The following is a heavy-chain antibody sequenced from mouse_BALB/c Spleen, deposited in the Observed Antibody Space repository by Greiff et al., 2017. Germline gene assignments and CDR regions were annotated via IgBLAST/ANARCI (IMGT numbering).Heavy chain of an antibody. V-gene: IGHV5-4*02. J-gene: IGHJ1*01. CDR1: GFTFSDYY. CDR2: ISDGGSYT. Sequence: DVMLVESGGGLVKPGGSLKLSCAASGFTFSDYYMYWVRQTPEKRLEWVATISDGGSYTYYPDSVKGRFTISRDNAKNNLYLQMSSLKSEDTAMYYCARGGNWYFDVWGAGTTVTVSS. CDR3: ARGGNWYFDV.